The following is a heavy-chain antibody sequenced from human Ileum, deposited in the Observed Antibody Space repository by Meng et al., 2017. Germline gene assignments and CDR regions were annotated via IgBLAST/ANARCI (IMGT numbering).Heavy chain of an antibody. CDR3: ARDSGWFDR. V-gene: IGHV4-61*01. J-gene: IGHJ5*02. Sequence: HVQLQEAGPSRVRPSETLSLPCTVSGGSVISGLYYWSWIRQPPGKGLEWIGYIYYSGSINYNPSLKSRVTISVDTSKNQFSLNLSSVTAADTAVYYCARDSGWFDRWGQGTLVTVFS. CDR1: GGSVISGLYY. CDR2: IYYSGSI.